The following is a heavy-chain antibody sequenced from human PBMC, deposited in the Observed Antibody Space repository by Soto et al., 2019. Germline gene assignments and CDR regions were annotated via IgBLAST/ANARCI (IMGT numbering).Heavy chain of an antibody. D-gene: IGHD2-2*01. CDR3: ARDTDIVVDPRVGGFEP. CDR2: ISSSGSTI. V-gene: IGHV3-48*03. J-gene: IGHJ5*02. Sequence: GGSLRLSCAASGFTFSSYEMNWVRQAPGKGLEWVSYISSSGSTIYYADSVKGRFTISRDNAKNSLYLQMNSLRAEDTAVYYCARDTDIVVDPRVGGFEPWGQGTLVTVSS. CDR1: GFTFSSYE.